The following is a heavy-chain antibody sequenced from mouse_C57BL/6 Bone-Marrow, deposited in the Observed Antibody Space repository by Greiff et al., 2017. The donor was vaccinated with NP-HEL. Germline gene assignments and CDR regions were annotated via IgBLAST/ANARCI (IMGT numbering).Heavy chain of an antibody. D-gene: IGHD2-4*01. Sequence: QVQLKESGAELVKPGASVKISCKASGYAFSSYWMNWVKQRPGKGLEWIGQIYPGDGDTNYNGKFKGKATLTADKSSSTAYMQLSSLTSEDSAVYFCARLGITSYFDYWGQGTTLTVSS. CDR2: IYPGDGDT. CDR1: GYAFSSYW. CDR3: ARLGITSYFDY. V-gene: IGHV1-80*01. J-gene: IGHJ2*01.